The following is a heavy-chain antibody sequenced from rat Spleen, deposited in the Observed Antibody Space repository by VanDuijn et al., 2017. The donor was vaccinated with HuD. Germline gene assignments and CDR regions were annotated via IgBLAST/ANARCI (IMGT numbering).Heavy chain of an antibody. Sequence: QVQLKESGPGLVKPSETLSLTCTVSGFSLTSYHVSWVRQPPGKGLEWMGVIWGDGSTAYNSALKSRLSISRDTSKSQVFLKMSSLKTEDTATYYCARENYGGYSGDYFDYWGQGVMVTVSS. CDR3: ARENYGGYSGDYFDY. CDR1: GFSLTSYH. V-gene: IGHV2-32*01. J-gene: IGHJ2*01. CDR2: IWGDGST. D-gene: IGHD1-11*01.